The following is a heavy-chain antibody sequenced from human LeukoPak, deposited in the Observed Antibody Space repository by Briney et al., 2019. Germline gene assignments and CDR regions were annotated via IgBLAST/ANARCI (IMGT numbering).Heavy chain of an antibody. CDR1: GYTFTGYY. CDR2: INPNSGGT. CDR3: ARIKGIYCSSTSCQNWFDP. V-gene: IGHV1-2*02. J-gene: IGHJ5*02. Sequence: ASVKVSCKASGYTFTGYYMHWVRQAPGQGLEWMGWINPNSGGTNYAQKFQGRVTMTRDTSISTAYMELSRLRSDDTAVYYCARIKGIYCSSTSCQNWFDPWGQGTLVTVSS. D-gene: IGHD2-2*01.